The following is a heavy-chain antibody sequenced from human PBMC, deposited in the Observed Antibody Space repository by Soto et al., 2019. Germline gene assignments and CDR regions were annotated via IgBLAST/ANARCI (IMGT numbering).Heavy chain of an antibody. CDR1: GFTFSSYS. D-gene: IGHD3-16*02. Sequence: GGSLRLSGAASGFTFSSYSVNWVRQAPGKGLEWVSSISSSSSYIYYADSVKGRFTISRDNAKNSLYLQMNSLRAEDTAVYYCARETGLSVRYYYGMDVWGQGTTVTVSS. CDR3: ARETGLSVRYYYGMDV. V-gene: IGHV3-21*01. CDR2: ISSSSSYI. J-gene: IGHJ6*02.